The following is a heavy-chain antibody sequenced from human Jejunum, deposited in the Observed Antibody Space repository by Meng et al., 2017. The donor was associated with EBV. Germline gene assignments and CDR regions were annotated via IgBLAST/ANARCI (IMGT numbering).Heavy chain of an antibody. CDR2: ISDDGSNK. CDR3: AKDEGYSGSYWADH. Sequence: QVPLVGAGGGGVQPGRSLRLSCADSGFTFSGYAMHWVRQAPGKGLEWVAVISDDGSNKYYVDSVKGRFTISRDNSENSLYLQMNTLRAEDTAVYYCAKDEGYSGSYWADHWGQGTLVTVSS. J-gene: IGHJ4*02. V-gene: IGHV3-30*18. CDR1: GFTFSGYA. D-gene: IGHD1-26*01.